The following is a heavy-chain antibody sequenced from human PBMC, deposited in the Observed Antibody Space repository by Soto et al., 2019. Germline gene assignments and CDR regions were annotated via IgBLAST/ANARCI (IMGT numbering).Heavy chain of an antibody. Sequence: QITLKESGPTLVKPTQNLTLTCTFSGYSLSTSGVGVGWIRQPPGKALEWLALIYWDDDKRYSPSLKSRLTITKDTSKNQVVLTMTNMDPVDTATYYCAHKAGAARPHWGFDPWGQGTLVTVSS. CDR1: GYSLSTSGVG. CDR3: AHKAGAARPHWGFDP. V-gene: IGHV2-5*02. CDR2: IYWDDDK. J-gene: IGHJ5*02. D-gene: IGHD6-6*01.